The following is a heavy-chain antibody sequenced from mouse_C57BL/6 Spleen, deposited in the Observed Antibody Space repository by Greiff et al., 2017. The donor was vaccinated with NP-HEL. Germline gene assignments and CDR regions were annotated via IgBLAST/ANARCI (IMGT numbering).Heavy chain of an antibody. V-gene: IGHV5-17*01. J-gene: IGHJ4*01. CDR3: GRGYYDYDLEY. CDR1: GFTFSDYG. CDR2: LSSGSSTI. D-gene: IGHD2-4*01. Sequence: VMLVESGGGLVKPGGSLKLSCAASGFTFSDYGMHWVRQAPEKGLEWVAYLSSGSSTIHYADTVKGRFTISRDNAKNTLFLQITSLRSEETGMYYCGRGYYDYDLEYWGQGTSVTVSS.